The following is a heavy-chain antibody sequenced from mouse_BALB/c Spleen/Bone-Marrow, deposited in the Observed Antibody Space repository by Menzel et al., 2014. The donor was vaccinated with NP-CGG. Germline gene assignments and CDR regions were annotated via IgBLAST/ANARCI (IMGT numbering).Heavy chain of an antibody. CDR2: IYPGDGDT. V-gene: IGHV1-80*01. D-gene: IGHD2-14*01. J-gene: IGHJ4*01. Sequence: QVQLQQSGAELVRPGSSVKIPCKASGYAFSSYWMNWVKQRPGQGLEWIGQIYPGDGDTNYNGNFKDKATLTVDRSSSTAFMQLSSLTSEDSAVYFCARWYRDPHFAMDYWGPGTSVTVSS. CDR3: ARWYRDPHFAMDY. CDR1: GYAFSSYW.